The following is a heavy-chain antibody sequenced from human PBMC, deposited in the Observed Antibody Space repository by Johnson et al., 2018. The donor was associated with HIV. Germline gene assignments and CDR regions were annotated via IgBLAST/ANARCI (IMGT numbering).Heavy chain of an antibody. D-gene: IGHD2-15*01. V-gene: IGHV3-20*04. CDR3: ARGIVEVQPRYRLLRDDVFDV. J-gene: IGHJ3*01. CDR1: EFTFDDYA. Sequence: VQLVESGGGVVQPGRSLRLSCAASEFTFDDYAMGWVRQVPGKGLEWVSGINWNGGSTAYAASVKGRFTISRDNAKNSRYLQMDSLRAKDTALYYCARGIVEVQPRYRLLRDDVFDVWGQGTMVTVSS. CDR2: INWNGGST.